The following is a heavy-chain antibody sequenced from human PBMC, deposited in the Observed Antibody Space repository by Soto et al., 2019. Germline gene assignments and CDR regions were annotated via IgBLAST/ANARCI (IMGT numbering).Heavy chain of an antibody. CDR1: GFTFNGYA. CDR2: ISYAGNNK. D-gene: IGHD7-27*01. Sequence: QVQLVESGGGVVQPGRSLRLSCAASGFTFNGYAMHWVRQAPGKGLEWVALISYAGNNKYYADSVKGRCTISRDNSQKTQYLQMNSLRPEDTAVYYCARDSENRGPGGDACDIWGQGTMVTVSS. V-gene: IGHV3-30-3*01. CDR3: ARDSENRGPGGDACDI. J-gene: IGHJ3*02.